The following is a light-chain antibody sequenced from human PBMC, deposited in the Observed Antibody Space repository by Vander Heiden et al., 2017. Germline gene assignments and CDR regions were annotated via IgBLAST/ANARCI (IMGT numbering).Light chain of an antibody. CDR3: QQYNNWPPLT. V-gene: IGKV3-15*01. Sequence: VMTQSPATLSVSPGASATLSCRASQSVSSSLAWYQQKPGQAPRLLIYGAATRATGIPARFSGSGSGTEFTLTISSLQSEDFAVYYCQQYNNWPPLTFGGGTKVEIK. J-gene: IGKJ4*01. CDR2: GAA. CDR1: QSVSSS.